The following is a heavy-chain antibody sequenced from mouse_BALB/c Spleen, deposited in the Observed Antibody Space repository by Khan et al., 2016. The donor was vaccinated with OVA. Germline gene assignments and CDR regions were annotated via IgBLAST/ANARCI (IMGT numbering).Heavy chain of an antibody. CDR1: GYTFTDYY. V-gene: IGHV1-77*01. Sequence: VQLQQSGTELARPGASVKLSCKASGYTFTDYYINWVKQRTGQSLEWIGEISPGSGDTYYNEKFKGMATLTADKSSTTAYMQLSSLTSEASAVYFCARRNYFGYTFAYWGQGTLVTVSA. J-gene: IGHJ3*01. CDR3: ARRNYFGYTFAY. CDR2: ISPGSGDT. D-gene: IGHD1-2*01.